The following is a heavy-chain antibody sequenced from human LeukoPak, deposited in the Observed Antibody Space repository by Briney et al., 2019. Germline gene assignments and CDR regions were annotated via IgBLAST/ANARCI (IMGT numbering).Heavy chain of an antibody. CDR3: ARIDYYGSGSFDY. CDR2: IIPIFGTA. D-gene: IGHD3-10*01. Sequence: GASVKVSCKASGGTFSSYAISWVRQAPGQGLEWMGGIIPIFGTANYAQKFQGRVTITTDESTSTAYMELSSLRSEDTAVYYCARIDYYGSGSFDYWGQGTLVTVSS. CDR1: GGTFSSYA. J-gene: IGHJ4*02. V-gene: IGHV1-69*05.